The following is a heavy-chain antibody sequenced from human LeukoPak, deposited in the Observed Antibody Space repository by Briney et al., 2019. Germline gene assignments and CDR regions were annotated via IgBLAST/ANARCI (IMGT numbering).Heavy chain of an antibody. CDR1: AFTVSNNF. CDR3: GRIAINANNGMDV. Sequence: GGSLTLSCAVSAFTVSNNFMIWVRQAQGKGLVWVSVTHSDGTTYFADSVQGRFTISRDVPESSLYLQMNSLRTQDTAVYYCGRIAINANNGMDVWGQGTTVTVSS. J-gene: IGHJ6*02. CDR2: THSDGTT. V-gene: IGHV3-66*01. D-gene: IGHD4/OR15-4a*01.